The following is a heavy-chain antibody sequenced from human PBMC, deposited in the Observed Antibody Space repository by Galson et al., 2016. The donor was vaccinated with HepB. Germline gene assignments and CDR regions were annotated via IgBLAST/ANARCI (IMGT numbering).Heavy chain of an antibody. J-gene: IGHJ4*02. CDR2: INFSGDDT. CDR3: ARSLSNYFDY. CDR1: GFTFMSHA. V-gene: IGHV3-23*01. Sequence: SLRLSCAASGFTFMSHAMTWVRQAPGKGLEWVSAINFSGDDTYYADSVKGRFTISRANSKNTLFLQMNSLRAEDTALYYCARSLSNYFDYWGQGTLVTVSS.